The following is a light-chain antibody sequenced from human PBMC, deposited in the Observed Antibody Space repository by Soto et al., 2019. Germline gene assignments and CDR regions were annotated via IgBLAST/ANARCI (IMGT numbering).Light chain of an antibody. CDR2: DAS. CDR3: QQYGGSPRT. Sequence: EIVLTQSPATLSLSPGERATLSCRASQDISTHLIWYQQKPGQAPRLLIFDASNRAAGIPVRFSGSGSGTEFTLTISRLEPEDFAVYYCQQYGGSPRTFGQGTKVDIK. V-gene: IGKV3-20*01. J-gene: IGKJ1*01. CDR1: QDISTH.